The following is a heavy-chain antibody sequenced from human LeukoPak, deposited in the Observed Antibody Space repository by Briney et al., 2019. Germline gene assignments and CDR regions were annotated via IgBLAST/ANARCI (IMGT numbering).Heavy chain of an antibody. CDR1: GGSISSYY. V-gene: IGHV4-59*01. Sequence: SETLSLTCTVSGGSISSYYWSWIRQPPGKGLEWIGYIYYSGSTNYNPSLKSRVTISVDTSKNQFSLKLSSVTAADTAVYYCARARHSPGYFDFQLSGTLVTVSS. J-gene: IGHJ2*01. CDR3: ARARHSPGYFDF. D-gene: IGHD5-18*01. CDR2: IYYSGST.